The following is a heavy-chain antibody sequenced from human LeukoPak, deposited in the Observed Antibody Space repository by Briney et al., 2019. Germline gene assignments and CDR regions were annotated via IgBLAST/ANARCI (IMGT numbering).Heavy chain of an antibody. CDR2: ISGSGGST. CDR3: AQNGGIAVARDY. D-gene: IGHD6-19*01. Sequence: GGSLRLSCADSGFTFRSYAMSWVRQAPGEGLGWVSAISGSGGSTYYADSVKGRFTISRDNSKNALYLQMNSLRAEDTAVYYCAQNGGIAVARDYWGQGTLVTVSS. V-gene: IGHV3-23*01. J-gene: IGHJ4*02. CDR1: GFTFRSYA.